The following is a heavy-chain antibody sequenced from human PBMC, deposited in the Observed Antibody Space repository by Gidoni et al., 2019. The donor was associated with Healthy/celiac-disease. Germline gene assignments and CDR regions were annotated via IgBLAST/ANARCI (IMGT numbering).Heavy chain of an antibody. D-gene: IGHD3-16*02. J-gene: IGHJ4*02. Sequence: QVQLQQWGAGLLKPSETLSLTCAVYGGSFSGYYWSWIRQPPGKGLEWLGEINHSGSTNYNPSLKSRVTISVDTSKNQFSLKLSSVTAADTAVYYCARVWDYVWGSYRYTYYFDYWGQGTLVTVSS. V-gene: IGHV4-34*01. CDR3: ARVWDYVWGSYRYTYYFDY. CDR1: GGSFSGYY. CDR2: INHSGST.